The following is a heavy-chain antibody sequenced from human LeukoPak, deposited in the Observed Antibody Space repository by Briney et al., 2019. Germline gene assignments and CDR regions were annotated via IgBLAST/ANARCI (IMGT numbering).Heavy chain of an antibody. CDR2: ISGSGGST. CDR3: AKGGYYDSSGYYGY. CDR1: GSTFSSYA. Sequence: GGSLRLSCAASGSTFSSYAMSWVRQAPGKGLEWVSAISGSGGSTYYADSVKGRFTISRDNSKNTLYLQMNSLRAEDTAVYYCAKGGYYDSSGYYGYWGQGTLVTVSS. V-gene: IGHV3-23*01. D-gene: IGHD3-22*01. J-gene: IGHJ4*02.